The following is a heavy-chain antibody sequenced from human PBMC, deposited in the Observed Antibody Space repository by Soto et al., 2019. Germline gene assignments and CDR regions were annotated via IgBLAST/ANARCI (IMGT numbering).Heavy chain of an antibody. CDR1: GFTFSSYA. CDR3: ARDHYDSSDPLPPIPGDAFDI. D-gene: IGHD3-22*01. J-gene: IGHJ3*02. V-gene: IGHV3-30-3*01. Sequence: QVQLVESGGGVVQPGRSLRLSCAASGFTFSSYAMHWVRQAPGKGLEWVAVISYDGSNKYYADSVKGRFTISRDNSKNTLYLKMNSLRAEDTAVYYCARDHYDSSDPLPPIPGDAFDIWGQGTMVTVSS. CDR2: ISYDGSNK.